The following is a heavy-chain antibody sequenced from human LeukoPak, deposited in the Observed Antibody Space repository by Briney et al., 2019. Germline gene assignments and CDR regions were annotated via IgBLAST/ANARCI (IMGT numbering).Heavy chain of an antibody. CDR3: ARGRAAAAGTQPFDY. Sequence: SQTLSLTCAISGDSVSSNSAAWSWIRQSPSRGLEWLGRTYYRSKWYNDYAVSVKSRITINPDTSKNQFSLQLNSVTPEDTAVYYCARGRAAAAGTQPFDYWGQGTLVTVSS. CDR1: GDSVSSNSAA. D-gene: IGHD6-13*01. V-gene: IGHV6-1*01. CDR2: TYYRSKWYN. J-gene: IGHJ4*02.